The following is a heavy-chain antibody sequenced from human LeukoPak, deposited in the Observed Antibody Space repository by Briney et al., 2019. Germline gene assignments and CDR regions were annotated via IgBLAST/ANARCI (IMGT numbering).Heavy chain of an antibody. D-gene: IGHD6-13*01. Sequence: GGSLRLSCAASGFTVSSNEMSWVRQAPGKGLEWVSSISGGSTYYADSRKGRFTISRDNARNSLYLQMNSLRAEDTAVYYCARGNIAAAGGKQYYMDVWGKGTTVTVSS. CDR3: ARGNIAAAGGKQYYMDV. CDR1: GFTVSSNE. J-gene: IGHJ6*03. CDR2: ISGGST. V-gene: IGHV3-38-3*01.